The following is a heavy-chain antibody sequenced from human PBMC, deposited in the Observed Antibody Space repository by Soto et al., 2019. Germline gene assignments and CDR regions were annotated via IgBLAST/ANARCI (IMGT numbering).Heavy chain of an antibody. CDR3: AKVIQKDDSPVLRFLEWLFSPFDY. Sequence: PWGSRRLSCSASVFTFSSYSIYWFRQAPGNWLEWVSGISGSGSVTYYAGSVKGRFTISRDNSKNTVYLQMNSLRAEDTAVYYCAKVIQKDDSPVLRFLEWLFSPFDYWGQGTLVTVSS. J-gene: IGHJ4*02. D-gene: IGHD3-3*01. V-gene: IGHV3-23*01. CDR2: ISGSGSVT. CDR1: VFTFSSYS.